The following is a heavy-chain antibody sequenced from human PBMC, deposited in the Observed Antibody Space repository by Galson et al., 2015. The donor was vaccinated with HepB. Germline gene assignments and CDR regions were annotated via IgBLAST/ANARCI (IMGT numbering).Heavy chain of an antibody. CDR1: GGSFSGYY. Sequence: ETLSLTCAVYGGSFSGYYWSWIRQPPGKGLEWIGEINHSGSTNYNPSLKSRVTISVDTSKNQFSLKLSSVTAADTAVYYCASHSSPDKINWFDPWGQGTLVTVSS. CDR2: INHSGST. J-gene: IGHJ5*02. V-gene: IGHV4-34*01. D-gene: IGHD6-13*01. CDR3: ASHSSPDKINWFDP.